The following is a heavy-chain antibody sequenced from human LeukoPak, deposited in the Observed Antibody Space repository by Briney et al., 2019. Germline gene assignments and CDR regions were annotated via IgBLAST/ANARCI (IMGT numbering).Heavy chain of an antibody. D-gene: IGHD2-2*01. J-gene: IGHJ5*02. CDR1: GYRFTNYW. CDR2: IYPDDSDT. V-gene: IGHV5-51*01. CDR3: VRGGFCTGTSCYLAWFDP. Sequence: GESLKISCKGSGYRFTNYWIGWVRQMPGKGLELMGIIYPDDSDTRYSPSFQGQVTISADKSISTAYLRWSSLKASDTAIYYCVRGGFCTGTSCYLAWFDPWGQGTLVTVSS.